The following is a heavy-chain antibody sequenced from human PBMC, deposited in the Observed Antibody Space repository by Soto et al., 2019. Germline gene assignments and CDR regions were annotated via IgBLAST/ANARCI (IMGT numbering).Heavy chain of an antibody. D-gene: IGHD3-9*01. Sequence: SETLSLTCTVSGGSISSGGYYWSWIRQHPGKGLEWIGYIYYSGSTYYNPSLKSRVTISVDTSKNQFSLKLSSVTAADTAVYYCARGSYDYDVLTGYYNGDAFDTWGQGTMVTV. J-gene: IGHJ3*02. CDR1: GGSISSGGYY. CDR2: IYYSGST. CDR3: ARGSYDYDVLTGYYNGDAFDT. V-gene: IGHV4-31*03.